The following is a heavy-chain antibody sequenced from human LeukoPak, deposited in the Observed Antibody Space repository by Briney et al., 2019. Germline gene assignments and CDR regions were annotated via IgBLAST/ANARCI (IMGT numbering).Heavy chain of an antibody. CDR1: DGSISSSY. D-gene: IGHD2-21*01. CDR2: IHHSGNT. Sequence: SETLSLTCTVSDGSISSSYWSLIRQSPGKGLEWIWYIHHSGNTNSSPPLKSRVTISVDTPKNQFSLKLNSVTAADTAIYYCVRWQYCGGNCFFSAFDIWGQGKMVTVSS. V-gene: IGHV4-59*01. CDR3: VRWQYCGGNCFFSAFDI. J-gene: IGHJ3*02.